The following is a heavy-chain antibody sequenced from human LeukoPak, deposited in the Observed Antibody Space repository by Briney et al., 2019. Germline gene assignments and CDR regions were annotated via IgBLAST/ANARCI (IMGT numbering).Heavy chain of an antibody. J-gene: IGHJ6*02. V-gene: IGHV3-30*18. D-gene: IGHD3-16*01. Sequence: GGSLRLSCAASGFTFSTYGTHWVRQAPGKGLEWVAVISYDGRNKNYADSVKGRFTISRDNSKNTLYLQMNSLRAEDTAVYYCAKTLEGGWDYYYYGMDVWGQGTTVTVSS. CDR1: GFTFSTYG. CDR2: ISYDGRNK. CDR3: AKTLEGGWDYYYYGMDV.